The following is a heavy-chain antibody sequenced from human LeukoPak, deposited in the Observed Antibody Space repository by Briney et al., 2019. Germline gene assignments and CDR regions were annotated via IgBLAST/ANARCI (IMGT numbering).Heavy chain of an antibody. CDR2: ITWKSDDM. CDR1: GFSFDGYC. J-gene: IGHJ4*02. CDR3: TKVTYWRTGFDY. D-gene: IGHD1-1*01. V-gene: IGHV3-9*01. Sequence: PGSSQRLSCAASGFSFDGYCMYWVRQAPGKGLEWVSGITWKSDDMAYADSVKGRFTISRDNAKNCLYLQMNSLRVGDTALYYCTKVTYWRTGFDYWGQGTLVTVSS.